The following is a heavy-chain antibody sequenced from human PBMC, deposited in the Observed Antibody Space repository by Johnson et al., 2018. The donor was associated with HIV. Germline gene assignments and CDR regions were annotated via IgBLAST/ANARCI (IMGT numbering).Heavy chain of an antibody. J-gene: IGHJ3*01. V-gene: IGHV3-30-3*01. CDR2: LRYDGSEK. CDR1: GFIFSDYA. Sequence: QVQLVESGGGVVRPGGSLRLSCVASGFIFSDYAMHWVRQAPSKGLEWVAVLRYDGSEKKYADSVRGRFTISRDNSKNALFLQRNNLGPEDAGIYFCAKTYYGGNDDAFDLWGQGTMVTVSS. D-gene: IGHD4-23*01. CDR3: AKTYYGGNDDAFDL.